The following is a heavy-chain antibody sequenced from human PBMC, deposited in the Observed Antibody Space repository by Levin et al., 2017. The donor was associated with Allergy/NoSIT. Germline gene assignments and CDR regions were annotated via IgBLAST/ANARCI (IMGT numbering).Heavy chain of an antibody. J-gene: IGHJ4*02. CDR1: GFSLSTYGVG. CDR3: AHRRLGAGYDLDYFDY. Sequence: ESGPTLVKPTQTLTLTCTFSGFSLSTYGVGVGWIRQPPGKALQWLALIYWDDDKRFSPSLKSRLTITKDTSKNQVVLTMTNMDPVDTATYYCAHRRLGAGYDLDYFDYWGQGTLVTVSS. D-gene: IGHD5-12*01. V-gene: IGHV2-5*02. CDR2: IYWDDDK.